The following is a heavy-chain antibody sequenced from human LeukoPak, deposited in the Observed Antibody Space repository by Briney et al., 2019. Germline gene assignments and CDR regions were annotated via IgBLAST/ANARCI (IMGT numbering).Heavy chain of an antibody. CDR3: VRASSTTAAGLFDY. CDR1: GFTVSSNF. J-gene: IGHJ4*02. D-gene: IGHD6-13*01. CDR2: LYSGGYT. Sequence: GGSLRLSCAASGFTVSSNFMSWVRQAPGKGLEWVALLYSGGYTVYADSVKGRFTISRDNSENTLYLQMNSRRADDTAVYYCVRASSTTAAGLFDYWGQGTLLTVSS. V-gene: IGHV3-53*01.